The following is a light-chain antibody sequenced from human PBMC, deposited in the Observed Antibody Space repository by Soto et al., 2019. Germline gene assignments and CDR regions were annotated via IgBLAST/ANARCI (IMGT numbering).Light chain of an antibody. Sequence: EIEMTQSPATRSVSPGERATLSCRASQSVSIKLAWYQQKPGQAPSLLIYGASNRATGIPDRFSGSGSGTDFTLTIRRLEPEDFAVYYCQQYGSSGTFGQGTKVDIK. V-gene: IGKV3-20*01. J-gene: IGKJ1*01. CDR1: QSVSIK. CDR2: GAS. CDR3: QQYGSSGT.